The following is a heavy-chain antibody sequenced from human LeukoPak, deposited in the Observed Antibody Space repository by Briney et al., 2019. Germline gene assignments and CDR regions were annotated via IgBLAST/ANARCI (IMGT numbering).Heavy chain of an antibody. CDR2: ISYDGSNK. V-gene: IGHV3-30*04. J-gene: IGHJ5*02. Sequence: PGRSLRLSCAASGFTFSSYAMHWVRQAPGKGLEWVAVISYDGSNKYYADSVKGRFTISRDNSKNTLYLQMNSLRAEDTAVYYFVRDSFDPWGQGTLVTVSS. CDR1: GFTFSSYA. CDR3: VRDSFDP.